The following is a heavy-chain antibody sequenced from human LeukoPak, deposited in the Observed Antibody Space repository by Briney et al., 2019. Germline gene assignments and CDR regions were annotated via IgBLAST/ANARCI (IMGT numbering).Heavy chain of an antibody. CDR3: ARQPWIQLWLIDY. V-gene: IGHV4-34*01. CDR1: GGSFSGYY. CDR2: INHSGST. Sequence: SETLSLTCAVYGGSFSGYYWSWIRQPPGRGLEWIGEINHSGSTNYNPSLKSRVTISVDTSKNQFSLKLSSVTAADTAVYYCARQPWIQLWLIDYWGQGTLVTVS. D-gene: IGHD5-18*01. J-gene: IGHJ4*02.